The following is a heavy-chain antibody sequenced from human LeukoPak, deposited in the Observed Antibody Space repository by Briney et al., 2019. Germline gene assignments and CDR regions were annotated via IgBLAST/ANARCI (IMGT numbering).Heavy chain of an antibody. Sequence: PGGSLSLSCAASGFTFSSYWMHWVRQAPGKGLVWVSRINSDGSSTSYACSVKGRFTISRDNAKNALYLQMSSLRAEDTAVYYCARFLSYAFDLWAQGTMASVSS. CDR2: INSDGSST. V-gene: IGHV3-74*01. CDR1: GFTFSSYW. J-gene: IGHJ3*01. CDR3: ARFLSYAFDL. D-gene: IGHD3-3*01.